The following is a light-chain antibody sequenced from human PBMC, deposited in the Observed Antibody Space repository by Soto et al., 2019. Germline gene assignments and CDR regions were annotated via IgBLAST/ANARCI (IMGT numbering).Light chain of an antibody. CDR2: KAS. CDR3: QQYNSYPLT. CDR1: QSISSW. Sequence: DIQMTQSPSTLSASVGDRVTITCRASQSISSWLAWYQQKPGKAPKLLIYKASSLEGGVPSRFSGSGSGTEFTLTISSLQPDDFETYYCQQYNSYPLTFGGGTNVEIK. J-gene: IGKJ4*01. V-gene: IGKV1-5*03.